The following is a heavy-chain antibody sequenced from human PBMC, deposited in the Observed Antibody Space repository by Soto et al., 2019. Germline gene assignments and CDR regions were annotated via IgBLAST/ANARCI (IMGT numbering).Heavy chain of an antibody. V-gene: IGHV5-51*01. Sequence: PGESLKISWQCFANTFPDYWIGLVRPMPGKGVEWMGTIYPGDSDTRYSPSFQGQVTISADKSLSTAYLQLSSLKASDTATYYCARHGRSIDYHHAVYYAMDVWGQGTKVTVSS. CDR1: ANTFPDYW. J-gene: IGHJ6*02. D-gene: IGHD3-16*01. CDR3: ARHGRSIDYHHAVYYAMDV. CDR2: IYPGDSDT.